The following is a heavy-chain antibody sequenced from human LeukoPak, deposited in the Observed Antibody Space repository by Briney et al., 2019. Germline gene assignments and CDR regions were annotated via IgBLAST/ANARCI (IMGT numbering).Heavy chain of an antibody. J-gene: IGHJ6*03. D-gene: IGHD2-2*01. CDR2: IYHSGST. V-gene: IGHV4-38-2*02. CDR1: GYSISSGYY. CDR3: AGRSSRVSDYYYYYYYMDV. Sequence: PSETLSLTCTVSGYSISSGYYWGWIRQPPGKGLEWNGGIYHSGSTYYNPSLKSRVTISVDTSKNQFSLKLSSVTAADTAVYYCAGRSSRVSDYYYYYYYMDVWGKGTTVTVSS.